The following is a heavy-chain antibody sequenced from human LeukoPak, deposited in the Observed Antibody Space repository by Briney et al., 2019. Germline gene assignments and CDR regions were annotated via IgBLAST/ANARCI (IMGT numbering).Heavy chain of an antibody. D-gene: IGHD2-8*01. CDR1: GASINSYF. V-gene: IGHV4-59*08. Sequence: SETLSLTCTVSGASINSYFWSWVRQPPGGGVGGIGYIYDSGSTYYNPSLKSRVTISVDTSNNHFSLRLSSVTAADTAVYYCARQMYLGGMDVWGQGTTVTVSS. CDR3: ARQMYLGGMDV. CDR2: IYDSGST. J-gene: IGHJ6*02.